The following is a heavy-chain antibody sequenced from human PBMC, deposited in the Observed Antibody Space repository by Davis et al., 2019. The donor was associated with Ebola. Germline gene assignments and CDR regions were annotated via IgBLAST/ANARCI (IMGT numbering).Heavy chain of an antibody. J-gene: IGHJ4*02. Sequence: GGSLRLSCRGSGFTFTNAWMSWVRQAPGRGLEWVGRIKSKADDERTDYAAPVTGRFTISRDDSRNTIYMQMNSLQTEDAGVYYRIYYYDSSAYQRQRDYWGQGALVTVSS. CDR1: GFTFTNAW. CDR2: IKSKADDERT. D-gene: IGHD3-22*01. V-gene: IGHV3-15*01. CDR3: IYYYDSSAYQRQRDY.